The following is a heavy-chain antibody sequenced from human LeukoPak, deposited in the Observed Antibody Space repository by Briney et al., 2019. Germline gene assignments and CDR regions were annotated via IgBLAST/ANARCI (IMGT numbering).Heavy chain of an antibody. J-gene: IGHJ4*02. CDR2: LSGSGAGT. Sequence: GGSLRLSCAASGFTFSDYALGWVRQAPGRGLEWVATLSGSGAGTYYSDSVQGRFAISRDNSKRTLFLQMNSLRAEDTAFYYCAKAELGVDTFFDYWGQGTLVTVSS. CDR3: AKAELGVDTFFDY. V-gene: IGHV3-23*01. D-gene: IGHD3-3*01. CDR1: GFTFSDYA.